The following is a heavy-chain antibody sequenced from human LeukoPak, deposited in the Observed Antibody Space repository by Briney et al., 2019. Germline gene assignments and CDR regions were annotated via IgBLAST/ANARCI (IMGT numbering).Heavy chain of an antibody. Sequence: SETLSLTCTVSGGSISSYNWSWIQQPPAKGLEWIGYIYYSGSTNYNPSLKSRVTISVDTSKNQFSLKLSSVTAADTAVYYCASTYCSGGSCYYGYWGQGTLVTVSS. D-gene: IGHD2-15*01. J-gene: IGHJ4*02. V-gene: IGHV4-59*08. CDR2: IYYSGST. CDR1: GGSISSYN. CDR3: ASTYCSGGSCYYGY.